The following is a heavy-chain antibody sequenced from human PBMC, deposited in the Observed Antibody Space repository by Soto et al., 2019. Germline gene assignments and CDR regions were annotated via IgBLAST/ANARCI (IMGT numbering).Heavy chain of an antibody. CDR2: ISAHNGNT. Sequence: QVHVVQSGAEVKKPGASVKVSCKGSGYAFTTYGITWVRQAPGQGLEWMGWISAHNGNTNCAQKLQGRVTVTRDTSTSTAYMELRSLRSDDTAVYYCARGRYGDYWGQGALVTVSS. J-gene: IGHJ4*02. D-gene: IGHD1-1*01. CDR1: GYAFTTYG. V-gene: IGHV1-18*01. CDR3: ARGRYGDY.